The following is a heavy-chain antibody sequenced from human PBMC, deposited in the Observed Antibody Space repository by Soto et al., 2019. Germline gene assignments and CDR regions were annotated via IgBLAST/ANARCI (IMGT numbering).Heavy chain of an antibody. CDR3: ASLNVSYSSSWNYYYYGMDV. CDR1: GGSISSSSYY. J-gene: IGHJ6*02. CDR2: IYYSGST. D-gene: IGHD6-13*01. Sequence: QLQLQESGPGLVKPSETLSLTCTVSGGSISSSSYYWGWIRQPPGKGLEWIGSIYYSGSTYYNPSLKSRVTISVDTSKNQFSLKLSSVTAADTAVYYCASLNVSYSSSWNYYYYGMDVWGQGTTVTVSS. V-gene: IGHV4-39*01.